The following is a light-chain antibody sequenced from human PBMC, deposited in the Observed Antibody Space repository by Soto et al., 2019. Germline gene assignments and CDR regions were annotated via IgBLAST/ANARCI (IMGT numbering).Light chain of an antibody. Sequence: DVVMTQTPLSLSVAPGQPASISCKSSQSLLHITGETFLFWYLQKPGQSPQLLIYEVSTRVSGVPDIFSGSGSGTDFTLEISRVETDDVGIYYCMQSTQLPPTFGQGTRLVIE. CDR1: QSLLHITGETF. CDR3: MQSTQLPPT. CDR2: EVS. J-gene: IGKJ5*01. V-gene: IGKV2D-29*02.